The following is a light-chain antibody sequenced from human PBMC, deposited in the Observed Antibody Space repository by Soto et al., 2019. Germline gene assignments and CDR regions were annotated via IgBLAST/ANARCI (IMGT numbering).Light chain of an antibody. CDR1: SSDVGRYNY. CDR3: SSSSSTSTVVV. Sequence: QSALTQPASVSGSPGQSITISCTGTSSDVGRYNYVSWYQHHPGKAPKLMIYEVSSRPSGVSNRFSGSKSGNTASLIISGLQAEDEADYYCSSSSSTSTVVVFGGGTKLTVL. J-gene: IGLJ3*02. V-gene: IGLV2-14*01. CDR2: EVS.